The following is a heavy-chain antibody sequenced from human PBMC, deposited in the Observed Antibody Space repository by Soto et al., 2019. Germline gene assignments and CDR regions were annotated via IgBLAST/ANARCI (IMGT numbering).Heavy chain of an antibody. J-gene: IGHJ4*02. CDR1: GGSISNYY. V-gene: IGHV4-59*08. CDR3: ARLCGWSVDY. CDR2: IYYSGST. Sequence: QVQLQESGPELVKPSETLSLTCTVSGGSISNYYWSWIRQPPGKGLEWIGYIYYSGSTNYNPSLKSRVTISVATSKNQFSLKLSSVTAADTAVYYCARLCGWSVDYWGQGNLVTVSS. D-gene: IGHD6-19*01.